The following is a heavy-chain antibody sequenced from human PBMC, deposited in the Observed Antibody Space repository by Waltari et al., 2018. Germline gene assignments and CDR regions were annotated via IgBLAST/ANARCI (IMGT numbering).Heavy chain of an antibody. CDR1: GGSISSSSYY. CDR3: ARGYCSGGSCYQGKALDY. J-gene: IGHJ4*02. CDR2: IYYSGST. D-gene: IGHD2-15*01. Sequence: QLQLQESGPGLVKPSETLSLTCTVSGGSISSSSYYWGWIRQPPGKGLEWIGSIYYSGSTYYNPSLKRRVTISVDTSKNQFSLKLISLRSEDTAVYYCARGYCSGGSCYQGKALDYWGQGTLVTVSS. V-gene: IGHV4-39*01.